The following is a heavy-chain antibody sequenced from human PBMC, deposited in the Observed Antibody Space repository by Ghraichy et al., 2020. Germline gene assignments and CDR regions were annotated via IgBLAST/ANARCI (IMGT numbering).Heavy chain of an antibody. CDR2: ISYDGSNK. V-gene: IGHV3-30*18. CDR1: GFTFTYYG. CDR3: AKDHFGDFWSGSNLDY. Sequence: GSLNISCAASGFTFTYYGLHWARQAPGKGLEWVAVISYDGSNKYYADSVKGRFTISRDNSKNTLFLQMNSLRPEDTAVYYCAKDHFGDFWSGSNLDYWGQGTLVTVSS. J-gene: IGHJ4*02. D-gene: IGHD3-3*01.